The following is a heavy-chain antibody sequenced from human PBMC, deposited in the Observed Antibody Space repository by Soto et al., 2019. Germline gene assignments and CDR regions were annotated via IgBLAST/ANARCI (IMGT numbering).Heavy chain of an antibody. V-gene: IGHV4-59*08. J-gene: IGHJ4*02. CDR3: ARHGALEAVASLDY. Sequence: QVQLQESGPGLVKPSETLSLTCTVSGGSISSYYWSWIRQPPGKGLEWIGYIYYSGSTNYNPSLKSRVTISVDTSKNQFSLKLSSVTAADTAVYYCARHGALEAVASLDYWGQGTLVTVSS. CDR2: IYYSGST. D-gene: IGHD6-19*01. CDR1: GGSISSYY.